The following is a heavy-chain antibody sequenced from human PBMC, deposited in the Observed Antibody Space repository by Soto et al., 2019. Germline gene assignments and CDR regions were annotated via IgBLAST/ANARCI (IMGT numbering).Heavy chain of an antibody. J-gene: IGHJ4*02. D-gene: IGHD6-13*01. CDR1: GFTFSTYA. Sequence: EVQLLESGGGLVQPGGSLRLSCAASGFTFSTYAMNWVRQAPGKGLEWVSAISGSGGSTYYADSVNGRFTISRDNSKNTLYLQMNSLRAEDTAVNYCAKGATSSWYGGHFDCWGQGTLVTVSS. V-gene: IGHV3-23*01. CDR3: AKGATSSWYGGHFDC. CDR2: ISGSGGST.